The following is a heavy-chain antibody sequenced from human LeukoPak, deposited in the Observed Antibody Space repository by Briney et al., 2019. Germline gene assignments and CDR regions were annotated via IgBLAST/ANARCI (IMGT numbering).Heavy chain of an antibody. CDR1: AGTFSSYA. D-gene: IGHD6-13*01. CDR3: ARDLVAAAGFDY. Sequence: SVKVSCKASAGTFSSYAISWVRQAPGQGLEWMGGIIPIFGTANYAQKFQGRVTITADESTSTAYMELSSLRSEDTAVYYCARDLVAAAGFDYWGQGTLVTVSS. CDR2: IIPIFGTA. V-gene: IGHV1-69*01. J-gene: IGHJ4*02.